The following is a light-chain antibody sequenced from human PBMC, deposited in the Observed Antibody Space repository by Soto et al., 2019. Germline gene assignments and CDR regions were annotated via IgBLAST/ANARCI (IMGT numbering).Light chain of an antibody. Sequence: QSVLTQPPSASGTPGQRVTTSCSGSSSNIGSNYVYWYQQLPGTAPKLLIYRNNQRPSGVPDRFSGSKSGTSASVAISGLRSEDEADYYCAAWDDSLSGYVFGTGTKVTVL. J-gene: IGLJ1*01. CDR3: AAWDDSLSGYV. V-gene: IGLV1-47*01. CDR1: SSNIGSNY. CDR2: RNN.